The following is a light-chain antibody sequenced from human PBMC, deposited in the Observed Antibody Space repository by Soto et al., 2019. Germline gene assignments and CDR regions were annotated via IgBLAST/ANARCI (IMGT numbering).Light chain of an antibody. J-gene: IGKJ1*01. CDR2: RAS. CDR1: QNIYSN. CDR3: LQYHNLWA. Sequence: VMTQSPATLSVSPGERATLSCRASQNIYSNVAWYQQRPGQAPRLLIYRASTRATGIPARFSGSGSGTEFTLTISSLQSEDFTVYSCLQYHNLWAFGQGTMVDIK. V-gene: IGKV3-15*01.